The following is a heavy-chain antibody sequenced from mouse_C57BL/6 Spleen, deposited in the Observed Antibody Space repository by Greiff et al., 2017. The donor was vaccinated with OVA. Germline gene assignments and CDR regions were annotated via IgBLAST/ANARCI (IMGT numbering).Heavy chain of an antibody. CDR3: AKGMYDYDWFAY. D-gene: IGHD2-4*01. Sequence: VKVEESGPGLVQPSQSLSITCTVSGFSLTSYGVHWVRQSPGKGLEWLGVIWRGGSTDYNAAFMSRLSITKDNSKSQVFFKMNSLQADDTAIYYCAKGMYDYDWFAYWGQGTLVTVSA. J-gene: IGHJ3*01. CDR1: GFSLTSYG. V-gene: IGHV2-5*01. CDR2: IWRGGST.